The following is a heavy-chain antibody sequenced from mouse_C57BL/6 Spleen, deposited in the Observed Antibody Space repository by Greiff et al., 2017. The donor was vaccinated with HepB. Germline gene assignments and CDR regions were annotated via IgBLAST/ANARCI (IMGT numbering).Heavy chain of an antibody. D-gene: IGHD2-1*01. J-gene: IGHJ3*01. V-gene: IGHV5-6*01. CDR2: ISSGGSYT. Sequence: VQLKESGGDLVKPGGSLKLSCAASGFTFSSYGMSWVRQTPDKRLEWVATISSGGSYTYYPDSVKGRFTISRDNAKNTLYLQMSSLKSEDTAMYYGARQEGNYGFAYWGQGTLVTVSA. CDR3: ARQEGNYGFAY. CDR1: GFTFSSYG.